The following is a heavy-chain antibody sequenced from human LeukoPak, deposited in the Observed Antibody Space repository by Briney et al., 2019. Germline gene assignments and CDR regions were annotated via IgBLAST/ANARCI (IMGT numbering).Heavy chain of an antibody. CDR3: ASPSSYYSDSSGHTFDY. D-gene: IGHD3-22*01. J-gene: IGHJ4*02. CDR2: IYHSGST. Sequence: PSGTLSLTCAVSGGSISSSNWWSWVRQPPGQGLEWIGEIYHSGSTNYNPSLKSRVTISVDKSKNQFSLKLSSVTAADTAVYYCASPSSYYSDSSGHTFDYWGQGTLVTVSS. CDR1: GGSISSSNW. V-gene: IGHV4-4*02.